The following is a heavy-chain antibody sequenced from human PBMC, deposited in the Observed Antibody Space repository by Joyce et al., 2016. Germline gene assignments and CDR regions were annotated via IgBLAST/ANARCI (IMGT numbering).Heavy chain of an antibody. CDR2: INHRGRT. Sequence: QVQLQESGPELVKPSETLSLSCTVSGGSISSYYWSWIRQPPGKGLEWIGYINHRGRTNYNPSLKSRVTISVDTSKNEFSLKMTSVTAADTAVYYCARGNDYDYWSGYEAHYFDYWGQGTLVTVSS. J-gene: IGHJ4*02. V-gene: IGHV4-59*01. CDR3: ARGNDYDYWSGYEAHYFDY. D-gene: IGHD3-3*01. CDR1: GGSISSYY.